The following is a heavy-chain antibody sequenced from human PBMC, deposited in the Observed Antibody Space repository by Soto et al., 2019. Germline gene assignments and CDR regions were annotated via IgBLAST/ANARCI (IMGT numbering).Heavy chain of an antibody. CDR3: ARVAYDAFDI. CDR2: IYYSGST. J-gene: IGHJ3*02. CDR1: GGSISSSSYY. Sequence: PSETLSLTCTVSGGSISSSSYYWGWIRQPPGKGLEWIGSIYYSGSTYYNASLKSRVTISVDTSKKQFSLKLSSVTAADTAVYYCARVAYDAFDIWGQGTMVTVSS. D-gene: IGHD3-16*01. V-gene: IGHV4-39*01.